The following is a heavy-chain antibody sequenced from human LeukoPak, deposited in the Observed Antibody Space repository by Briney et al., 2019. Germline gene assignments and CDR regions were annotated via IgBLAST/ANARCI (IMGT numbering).Heavy chain of an antibody. J-gene: IGHJ4*02. Sequence: PGGSLRLSCAVSGFPFSTYSMNWVRQAPGKGLEWVSCISSSSSSISYADSVKGRFTISRDNAQNSLYLQMNSLRAEDTAVYYCARALKYNSGYDWGGDYWGQGTLVAVSS. V-gene: IGHV3-21*01. CDR1: GFPFSTYS. CDR2: ISSSSSSI. CDR3: ARALKYNSGYDWGGDY. D-gene: IGHD5-12*01.